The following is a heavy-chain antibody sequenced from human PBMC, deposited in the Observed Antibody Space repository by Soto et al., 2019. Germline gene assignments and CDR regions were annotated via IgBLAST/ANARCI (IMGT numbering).Heavy chain of an antibody. D-gene: IGHD6-6*01. CDR2: IKQDGSER. Sequence: EVQLVASGGGLVQPGGSLRLSCAASGFTFNRYWMGWVRQAPGKGPEWLANIKQDGSERYYVDSVKGRFTISRDNVQNSVYLQMNSLRAEDTAVYYCTRTISALPGNDYWGQGTLVTVSS. V-gene: IGHV3-7*01. CDR1: GFTFNRYW. CDR3: TRTISALPGNDY. J-gene: IGHJ4*02.